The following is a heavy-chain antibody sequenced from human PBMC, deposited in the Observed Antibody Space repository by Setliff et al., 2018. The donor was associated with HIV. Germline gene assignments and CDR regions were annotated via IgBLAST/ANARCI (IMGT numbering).Heavy chain of an antibody. J-gene: IGHJ4*02. D-gene: IGHD6-13*01. CDR1: GFTFDDYT. CDR2: ISWDGDMT. CDR3: ARDSSSWYEFYFDC. Sequence: GGSLRLSCAASGFTFDDYTMHWVRQAPGKGLEWVSLISWDGDMTYYADSVKGRFTISRDSAQSSLYLQMSSLRAEDTAVYYCARDSSSWYEFYFDCWGQGTLVTVSS. V-gene: IGHV3-43*01.